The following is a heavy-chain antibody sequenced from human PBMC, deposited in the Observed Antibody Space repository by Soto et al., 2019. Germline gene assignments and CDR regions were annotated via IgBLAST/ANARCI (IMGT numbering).Heavy chain of an antibody. CDR3: ARPRINYAMDV. V-gene: IGHV5-51*01. CDR1: GYSFTTYW. J-gene: IGHJ6*02. Sequence: PGESLKISCKASGYSFTTYWIRWVSQMPGKGLEWMGIIYPGDSDIRYSPSFQGQVTISADKSISTAYLRWSSLKASDTAMYYCARPRINYAMDVWGQGTTVTVSS. CDR2: IYPGDSDI. D-gene: IGHD3-16*01.